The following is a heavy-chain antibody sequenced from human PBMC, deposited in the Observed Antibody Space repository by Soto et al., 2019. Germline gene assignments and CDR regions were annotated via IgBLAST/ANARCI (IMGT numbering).Heavy chain of an antibody. CDR3: ARRYGGNFDY. CDR1: GGSISSYY. V-gene: IGHV4-59*01. D-gene: IGHD3-16*01. Sequence: VQLQESGPGLVKPSETLSLTCTVSGGSISSYYWSWIRQPPGKGLEWIGYIYYSGSTNYNPSLKSGVTISVDTSKNQFSLKLSSVTAADTAVYYCARRYGGNFDYWGQGTLVTVSS. CDR2: IYYSGST. J-gene: IGHJ4*02.